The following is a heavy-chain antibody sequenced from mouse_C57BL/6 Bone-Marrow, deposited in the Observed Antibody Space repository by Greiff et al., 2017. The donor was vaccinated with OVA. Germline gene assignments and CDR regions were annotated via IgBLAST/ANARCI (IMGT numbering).Heavy chain of an antibody. Sequence: VKLMESGAELVRPGASVTLSCKASGYTFTDYEMHWVKQTPVHGLEWIGAIDPETGGTAYNQKFKGKAILTADKSSSTAYMELRSLTSEDSAVYYCTRGYRNFDYWGQGTTLTVSS. J-gene: IGHJ2*01. CDR2: IDPETGGT. V-gene: IGHV1-15*01. D-gene: IGHD2-14*01. CDR1: GYTFTDYE. CDR3: TRGYRNFDY.